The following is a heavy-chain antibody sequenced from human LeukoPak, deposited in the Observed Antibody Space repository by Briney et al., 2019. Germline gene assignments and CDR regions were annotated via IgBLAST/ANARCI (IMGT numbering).Heavy chain of an antibody. D-gene: IGHD2-21*02. CDR2: ISAYNGNT. V-gene: IGHV1-18*01. J-gene: IGHJ4*02. CDR3: ARRGASLYCGGDCYRNDY. Sequence: ASVKVSCKASGYTFTSYGISWVRQAPGQGLEWMGWISAYNGNTNYAQKLQGRVTMTTDTSTSTAYMELRSLRSDDTAVYYCARRGASLYCGGDCYRNDYWGQGTLVTVSS. CDR1: GYTFTSYG.